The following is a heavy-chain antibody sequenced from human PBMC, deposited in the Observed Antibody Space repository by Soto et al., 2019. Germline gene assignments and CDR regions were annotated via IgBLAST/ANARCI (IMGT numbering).Heavy chain of an antibody. J-gene: IGHJ5*02. D-gene: IGHD3-22*01. CDR1: GGSISSSSYY. CDR2: IYYRGGT. CDR3: ARLRPYYYDSSGYSWPNWFGP. V-gene: IGHV4-39*01. Sequence: SETLSLTCTVSGGSISSSSYYWGWIRQPPGKRIERIGSIYYRGGTYYNQSLKSRVTISVDTSKNQFSLKLSSVPAADTAVYYCARLRPYYYDSSGYSWPNWFGPWGQGTLVTVSS.